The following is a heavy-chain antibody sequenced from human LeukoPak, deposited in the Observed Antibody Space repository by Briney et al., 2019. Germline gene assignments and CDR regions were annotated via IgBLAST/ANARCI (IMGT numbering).Heavy chain of an antibody. Sequence: SETLSLTCTVSGASISSSYWSWIRQPPGKGLEWIGYIYYSGTTKYNTSLKSRVTISVDTSKNQFSLKVNSVAAADTAVYYCARGQPQRYSSGWYVNWFDPWGQGTLVTVSS. CDR2: IYYSGTT. CDR1: GASISSSY. D-gene: IGHD6-19*01. J-gene: IGHJ5*02. V-gene: IGHV4-59*01. CDR3: ARGQPQRYSSGWYVNWFDP.